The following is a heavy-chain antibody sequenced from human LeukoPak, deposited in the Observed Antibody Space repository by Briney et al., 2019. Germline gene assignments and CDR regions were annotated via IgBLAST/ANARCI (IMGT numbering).Heavy chain of an antibody. J-gene: IGHJ4*02. CDR1: GFTFSTYS. CDR2: INQDGSAE. Sequence: GGSLRLSCAASGFTFSTYSMSWVRQAPGKGLDWVASINQDGSAEYYVDSVRGRFTISRDNAKNSLYLQVNSPRVDDTAVYYCVRLFGGVTTFDYWGQGTLVTVSS. V-gene: IGHV3-7*01. CDR3: VRLFGGVTTFDY. D-gene: IGHD4-17*01.